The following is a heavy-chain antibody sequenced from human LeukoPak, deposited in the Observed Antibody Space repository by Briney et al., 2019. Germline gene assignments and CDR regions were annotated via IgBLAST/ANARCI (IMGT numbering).Heavy chain of an antibody. CDR2: ISSSSSYI. Sequence: GGSLRLSCAASGFTFSSYSMNWVRQAPGKGLEWVASISSSSSYIYYADSVKGRLTISRDNPKNSLYLQMNSLTAEDTAVYYCATDLTGTTGLDYWGQGTLVTVSS. D-gene: IGHD2/OR15-2a*01. CDR3: ATDLTGTTGLDY. J-gene: IGHJ4*02. V-gene: IGHV3-21*01. CDR1: GFTFSSYS.